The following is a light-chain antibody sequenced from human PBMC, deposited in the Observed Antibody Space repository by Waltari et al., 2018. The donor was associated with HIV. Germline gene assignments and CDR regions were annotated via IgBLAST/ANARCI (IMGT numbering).Light chain of an antibody. CDR3: SSYAGSNNRWV. CDR2: EVS. CDR1: SSDVGGYNY. V-gene: IGLV2-8*01. Sequence: QSALTQPPSASGSPGQSVTISCTGTSSDVGGYNYVSWYQHHPAKAPKLMIYEVSKRPSGGPVRFAGSKSGSTASLTVSGLQAEDEADYYCSSYAGSNNRWVFGGGTKLTAL. J-gene: IGLJ3*02.